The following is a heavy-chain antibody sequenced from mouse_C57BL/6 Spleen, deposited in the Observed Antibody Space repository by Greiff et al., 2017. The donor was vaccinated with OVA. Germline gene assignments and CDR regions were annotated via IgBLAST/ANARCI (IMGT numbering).Heavy chain of an antibody. V-gene: IGHV1-62-2*01. CDR3: ARHEDPDYYGSSPFDY. CDR2: FYPGSGSI. CDR1: GYTFTEYT. D-gene: IGHD1-1*01. J-gene: IGHJ2*01. Sequence: VKLQESGAELVKPGASVKLSCKASGYTFTEYTIHWVKQRSGQGLEWIGWFYPGSGSIKYNEKFKDKATLTADKSSSTVYMELSRLTSEDSAVYFCARHEDPDYYGSSPFDYWGQGTTLTVSS.